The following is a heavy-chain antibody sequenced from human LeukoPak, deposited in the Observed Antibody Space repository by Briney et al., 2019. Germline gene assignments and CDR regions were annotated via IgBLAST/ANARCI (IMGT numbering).Heavy chain of an antibody. CDR2: IIPIFGTA. CDR3: AFRSHPTVTTVSDY. CDR1: GGTFSSYA. D-gene: IGHD4-11*01. Sequence: GASVKVSCKASGGTFSSYAISWVRQAPGQGLEWMGGIIPIFGTANYAQKFQGRVTITADESTSTAYMELSSLRSEDTAVYYCAFRSHPTVTTVSDYWGQGTLVTVSS. V-gene: IGHV1-69*13. J-gene: IGHJ4*02.